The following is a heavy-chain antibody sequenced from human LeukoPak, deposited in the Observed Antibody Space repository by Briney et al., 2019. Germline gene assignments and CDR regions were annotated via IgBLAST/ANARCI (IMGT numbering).Heavy chain of an antibody. J-gene: IGHJ6*02. CDR3: AKELGGYERPGHYYYYGMDV. V-gene: IGHV3-30*18. Sequence: GGSLRLSCAASGFTFSSYGMHWVRQAPGKGLEWVAVISYDGSNKYYADSVKGRFTISRDNSKNTLYLQMNSLRAEDTAVYYCAKELGGYERPGHYYYYGMDVWGQGTTVTVSS. CDR2: ISYDGSNK. D-gene: IGHD5-12*01. CDR1: GFTFSSYG.